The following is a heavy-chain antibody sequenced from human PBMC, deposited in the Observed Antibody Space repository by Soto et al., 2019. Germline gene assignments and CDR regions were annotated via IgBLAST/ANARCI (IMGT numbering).Heavy chain of an antibody. V-gene: IGHV3-21*01. J-gene: IGHJ4*02. D-gene: IGHD1-26*01. Sequence: GGSLKLSCASSGVTFSIYTMNWVRQAPGKGLEWVSSINGRGNYIYYAESVKGRFTISRDNAKNSLYLQMDRLRAEDTALYYCVREDGKVGTNSAFDYWGLGALVTVSS. CDR3: VREDGKVGTNSAFDY. CDR1: GVTFSIYT. CDR2: INGRGNYI.